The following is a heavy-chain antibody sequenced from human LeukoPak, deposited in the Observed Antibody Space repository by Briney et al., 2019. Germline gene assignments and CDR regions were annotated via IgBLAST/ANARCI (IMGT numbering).Heavy chain of an antibody. CDR2: IYPGDSDT. CDR3: ARRAPYSSSWYFDY. Sequence: GESLKISCKGSGYSFTNYWIGWVRQMPGKGLEWMGIIYPGDSDTRYSPSFQGQVTISADKSISTAYLQWSSLKASDTATYYCARRAPYSSSWYFDYWGQGTLVTVSS. D-gene: IGHD6-13*01. CDR1: GYSFTNYW. V-gene: IGHV5-51*03. J-gene: IGHJ4*02.